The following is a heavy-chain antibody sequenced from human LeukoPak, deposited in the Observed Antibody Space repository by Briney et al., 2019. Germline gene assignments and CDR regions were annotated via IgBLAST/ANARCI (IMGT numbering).Heavy chain of an antibody. D-gene: IGHD1-26*01. Sequence: TGGSLRLSCAASGFTFEDYAMHWVRQAPGKGVEWVSLISGDGGSTYYADSVKGRFTISRDNSKNSLYLQMNSLRTEDTALYYCAKDIGWELHDAFDIWGQGTMVTVSS. V-gene: IGHV3-43*02. CDR1: GFTFEDYA. J-gene: IGHJ3*02. CDR2: ISGDGGST. CDR3: AKDIGWELHDAFDI.